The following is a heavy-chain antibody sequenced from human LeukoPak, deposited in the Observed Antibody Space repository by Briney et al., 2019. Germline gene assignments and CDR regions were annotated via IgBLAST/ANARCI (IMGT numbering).Heavy chain of an antibody. V-gene: IGHV1-18*04. CDR3: ARDKRHTYYYDSSDYFRWFDP. D-gene: IGHD3-22*01. Sequence: ASVKVSCKASGYTFISYGISWVRQAPGQGLEWMGWISAYNGITDYAQKLQGRVTMTTDTSTSTAYMELRSLRSDDTAVYYCARDKRHTYYYDSSDYFRWFDPWGQGTLVTVSS. J-gene: IGHJ5*02. CDR2: ISAYNGIT. CDR1: GYTFISYG.